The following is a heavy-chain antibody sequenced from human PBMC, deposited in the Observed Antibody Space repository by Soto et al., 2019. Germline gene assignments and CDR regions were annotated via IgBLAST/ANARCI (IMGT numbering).Heavy chain of an antibody. V-gene: IGHV4-34*01. CDR3: ARVREPLTGGPWFDP. CDR2: INHSGST. D-gene: IGHD1-26*01. CDR1: GGSFSGYY. J-gene: IGHJ5*02. Sequence: SETLSLTCAVYGGSFSGYYWSWIRQPPVKGLEWIGEINHSGSTNYNPSFKSRVTISVDTFKNQFSLKLCSVTAADTAVYYCARVREPLTGGPWFDPWGQGTLVTVSS.